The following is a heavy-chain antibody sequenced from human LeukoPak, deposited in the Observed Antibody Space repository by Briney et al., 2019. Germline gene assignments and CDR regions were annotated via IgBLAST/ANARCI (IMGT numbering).Heavy chain of an antibody. V-gene: IGHV5-51*01. CDR1: GYSFTSYW. CDR3: ARHKLERRSTFSFDY. Sequence: GESLKISCKGSGYSFTSYWIGWVRQMPGKGLEWMGIIYPGDSDTRYSPSFQGQVTISADKSISTAYLQWSSLKASDTAMYYCARHKLERRSTFSFDYWGQGTLVTVSS. CDR2: IYPGDSDT. J-gene: IGHJ4*02. D-gene: IGHD1-1*01.